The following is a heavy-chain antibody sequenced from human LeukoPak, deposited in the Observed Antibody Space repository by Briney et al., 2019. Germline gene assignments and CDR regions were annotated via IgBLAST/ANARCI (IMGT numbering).Heavy chain of an antibody. CDR1: GGTFSSYA. J-gene: IGHJ4*02. CDR2: IIPIFGTA. CDR3: ARDNCDTFPWYFDY. Sequence: SVKVSCKASGGTFSSYAISRVRQAPGQGLEWMGGIIPIFGTANYAQKFQGRVTITADESTSTAYMELSSLRSEDTAVYYCARDNCDTFPWYFDYWGQGTLVTVSS. D-gene: IGHD3-22*01. V-gene: IGHV1-69*13.